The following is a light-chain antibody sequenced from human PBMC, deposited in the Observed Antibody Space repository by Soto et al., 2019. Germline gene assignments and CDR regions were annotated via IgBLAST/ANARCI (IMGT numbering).Light chain of an antibody. CDR2: GAS. CDR3: HHYET. V-gene: IGKV3-20*01. CDR1: QSVSRSY. Sequence: IVLTQSPSSLTVYPRERATISCRASQSVSRSYLGWYQQKPGQAPRLLMYGASIRAAGVPDRFSGSGSGTEFTLTISRLEPEDITVYYCHHYETSGPGTKVDIK. J-gene: IGKJ1*01.